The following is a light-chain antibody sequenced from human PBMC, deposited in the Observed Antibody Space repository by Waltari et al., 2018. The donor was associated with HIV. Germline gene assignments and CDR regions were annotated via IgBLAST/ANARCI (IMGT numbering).Light chain of an antibody. CDR2: WAS. V-gene: IGKV4-1*01. Sequence: DIVMTQSPDSLPVSLGQRATINCTSSRSILSISDNRNYLAWYQQKPRQPPRLLISWASTRESGVPDRFSGSGSGTDFALTISRLQAEDVAVYHCQQYLRSPPTFGGGTKVEIK. J-gene: IGKJ4*01. CDR3: QQYLRSPPT. CDR1: RSILSISDNRNY.